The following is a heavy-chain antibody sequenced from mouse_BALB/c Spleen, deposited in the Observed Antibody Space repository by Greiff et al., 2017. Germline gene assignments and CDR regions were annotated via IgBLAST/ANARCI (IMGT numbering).Heavy chain of an antibody. CDR2: ISSGSSTI. J-gene: IGHJ4*01. D-gene: IGHD2-13*01. Sequence: DVKLVESGGGLVQPGGSRKLSCAASGFTFSSFGMHWVRQAPEKGLEWVAYISSGSSTIYYADTVKGRFTISRDNPKNTLFLQMTSLRSEDTAMYYCARGDSYMDYWGQGTSVTVSS. CDR3: ARGDSYMDY. V-gene: IGHV5-17*02. CDR1: GFTFSSFG.